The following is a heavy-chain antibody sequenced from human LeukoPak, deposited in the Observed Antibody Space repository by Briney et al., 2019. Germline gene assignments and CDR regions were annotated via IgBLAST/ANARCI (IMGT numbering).Heavy chain of an antibody. V-gene: IGHV1-69*04. CDR2: IIPILGIA. J-gene: IGHJ4*02. CDR1: GGTFSSYA. Sequence: GASVKVSCKASGGTFSSYAISWVRQAPGQGLEWMGRIIPILGIANYAQKFQGRVTITADKSTSTAYMELSSLRSEDTAVYYCARERISTPDYGDYAVDYWGQGTLVTVSS. CDR3: ARERISTPDYGDYAVDY. D-gene: IGHD4-17*01.